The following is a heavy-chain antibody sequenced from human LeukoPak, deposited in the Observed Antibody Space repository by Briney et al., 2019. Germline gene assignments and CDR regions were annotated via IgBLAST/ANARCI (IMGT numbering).Heavy chain of an antibody. V-gene: IGHV3-48*02. CDR2: ISPSSNTI. J-gene: IGHJ6*02. CDR1: GFTFSSSS. Sequence: GGSLRLPCAASGFTFSSSSMNWVRQAPGKGLEWVSYISPSSNTIYYADSVKGRFTISRDNAKNSLSLQMNSLRDEDTAVYYCASSGLQYGMDVWGQGTTVTVSS. D-gene: IGHD6-19*01. CDR3: ASSGLQYGMDV.